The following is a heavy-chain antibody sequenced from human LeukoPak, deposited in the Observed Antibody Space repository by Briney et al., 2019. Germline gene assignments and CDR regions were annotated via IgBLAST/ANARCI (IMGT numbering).Heavy chain of an antibody. CDR2: ISSSSSYI. CDR3: VTTYDILTGARAGI. J-gene: IGHJ3*02. V-gene: IGHV3-21*01. Sequence: GGSLRLSCAASGFTFSSYSMSWVRQAPGKGLGWVSSISSSSSYIYYADSVKGRFTISRDNAKNSLYLQMNSLRAEDTAVYYCVTTYDILTGARAGIWGQGTMVTVSS. CDR1: GFTFSSYS. D-gene: IGHD3-9*01.